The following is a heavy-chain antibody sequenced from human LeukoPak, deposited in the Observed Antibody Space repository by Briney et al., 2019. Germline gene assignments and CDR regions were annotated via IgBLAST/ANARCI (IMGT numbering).Heavy chain of an antibody. CDR1: GFTVSSNS. CDR2: IYTTGNT. D-gene: IGHD4-17*01. CDR3: ARRAGEYSHPYDY. J-gene: IGHJ4*02. Sequence: GGSLRLSCTVSGFTVSSNSMSWVRQAPGKGLEWVSFIYTTGNTHNSDSVKGRFTISRDNSKNTLYLQMNSLRAEDTAVYYCARRAGEYSHPYDYWGQGTLVTVSS. V-gene: IGHV3-53*01.